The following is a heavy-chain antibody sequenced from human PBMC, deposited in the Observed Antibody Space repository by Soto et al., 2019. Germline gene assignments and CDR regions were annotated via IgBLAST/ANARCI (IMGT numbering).Heavy chain of an antibody. CDR2: INPNSGGT. V-gene: IGHV1-2*02. CDR1: GYTFTGYY. CDR3: ARGGVPAASTWFEP. Sequence: ASVKVSCKASGYTFTGYYMHWVGQAPGQGLEWMGWINPNSGGTNYAQKFQGRVTMTRDTSISTAYMELSRLRSDDTAVYYCARGGVPAASTWFEPWGQGTLLTVSS. J-gene: IGHJ5*02. D-gene: IGHD2-2*01.